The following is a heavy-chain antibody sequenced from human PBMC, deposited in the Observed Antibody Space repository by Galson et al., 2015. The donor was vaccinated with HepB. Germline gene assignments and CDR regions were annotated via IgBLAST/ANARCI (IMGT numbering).Heavy chain of an antibody. J-gene: IGHJ4*02. CDR2: IKQDESGK. Sequence: SLRLSCAVSGFTFSKFWMSWVRQAPGKGLEWVANIKQDESGKYYVDSVKGRFTISRDNAKNSLYLQMNSLRAEDTAVYYCARWGSSSGWYQDYWGQGTLVIVSS. CDR1: GFTFSKFW. D-gene: IGHD6-19*01. V-gene: IGHV3-7*03. CDR3: ARWGSSSGWYQDY.